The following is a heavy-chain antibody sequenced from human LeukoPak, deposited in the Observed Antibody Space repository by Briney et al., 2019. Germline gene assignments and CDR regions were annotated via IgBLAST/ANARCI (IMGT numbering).Heavy chain of an antibody. CDR3: AMGLRYFDWLYSPHYYYGMDV. CDR2: IYYSGST. Sequence: SETLSLTCSVSDGSINSYYWNWIRQPPGKGLEWVGYIYYSGSTNYNPSLKSRVTISVDTSKNQFSLKLSSVTAADTAVYYCAMGLRYFDWLYSPHYYYGMDVWGQGTTVTVSS. J-gene: IGHJ6*02. V-gene: IGHV4-59*01. CDR1: DGSINSYY. D-gene: IGHD3-9*01.